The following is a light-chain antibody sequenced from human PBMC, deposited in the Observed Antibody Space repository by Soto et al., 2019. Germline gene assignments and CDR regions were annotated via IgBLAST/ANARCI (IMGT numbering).Light chain of an antibody. CDR1: QSISYY. CDR2: AAS. J-gene: IGKJ3*01. Sequence: DIQMTQSPSSLSASVGDRVTITCRASQSISYYLNWYQQKPGKAPKLLIYAASTLQSGVSSRFSGSGSGTDFTLTISSLQPEDFATYYCQQGNSFPFTFGPGTKVDIK. V-gene: IGKV1-39*01. CDR3: QQGNSFPFT.